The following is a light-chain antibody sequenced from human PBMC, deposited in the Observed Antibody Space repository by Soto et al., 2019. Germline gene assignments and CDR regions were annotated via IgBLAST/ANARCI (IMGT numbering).Light chain of an antibody. V-gene: IGLV2-14*01. CDR3: SSYTSSSTPYV. CDR2: DVS. J-gene: IGLJ1*01. Sequence: QSALTQPASVSGSPGQSITISCTGTSSEVGGYNYVSWYQQHPGKAPKLVIYDVSNRPSGVSNRFSGSKSGNTASLIISGLQAEDEADYYCSSYTSSSTPYVFGTGTKLTVL. CDR1: SSEVGGYNY.